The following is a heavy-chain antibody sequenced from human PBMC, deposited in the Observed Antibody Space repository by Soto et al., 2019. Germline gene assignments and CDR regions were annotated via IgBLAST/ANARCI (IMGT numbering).Heavy chain of an antibody. J-gene: IGHJ6*02. Sequence: GASVKVSCKASGYSFTDYHIHWVRQAPGQGLEWLGRINPKSGGTSTAQKFQGWVTMTTDTSISTASMELTRLTSDDTAVYYCARVRALPATGYYYYYYGMDVWGQGTTVTVSS. CDR1: GYSFTDYH. CDR3: ARVRALPATGYYYYYYGMDV. D-gene: IGHD3-9*01. V-gene: IGHV1-2*04. CDR2: INPKSGGT.